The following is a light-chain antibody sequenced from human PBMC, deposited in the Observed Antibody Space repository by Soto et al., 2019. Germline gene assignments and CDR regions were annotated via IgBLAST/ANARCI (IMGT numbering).Light chain of an antibody. V-gene: IGLV2-8*01. J-gene: IGLJ1*01. CDR1: SSDVGGYNY. CDR2: EVS. CDR3: SSYAGSSVYV. Sequence: QSVLTQPPSASGSPGQSVTISCTGTSSDVGGYNYVSWYQQHPGKPPKLMIYEVSKRPSGVPDRFSGSKSGNTASLTVSGLQAEDEADYYCSSYAGSSVYVFGTGTKVTVL.